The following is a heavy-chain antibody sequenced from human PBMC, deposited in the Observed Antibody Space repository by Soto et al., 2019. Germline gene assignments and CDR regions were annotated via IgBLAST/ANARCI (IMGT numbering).Heavy chain of an antibody. D-gene: IGHD2-15*01. V-gene: IGHV3-21*01. J-gene: IGHJ3*02. CDR1: GFTFSDYS. CDR2: ISSSKNYI. Sequence: GGSLRLSCVASGFTFSDYSMNWVRQAPGKRLEWVSSISSSKNYIYYADSLEGRFSISRDNTQNSLYLQMNSLRVEDTAVYYCARRRGPERDCSVGSCYSRRDAFDIWGQGSMVTVSS. CDR3: ARRRGPERDCSVGSCYSRRDAFDI.